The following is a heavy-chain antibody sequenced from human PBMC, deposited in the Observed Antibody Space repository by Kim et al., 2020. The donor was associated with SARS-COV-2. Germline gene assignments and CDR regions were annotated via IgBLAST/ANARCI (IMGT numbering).Heavy chain of an antibody. Sequence: IDYADSVKGRFTNSRDFAKNSLYLQMNSLRVDDTALYYCGKDLVPGRLDVWGQGTTVTVSS. CDR2: I. D-gene: IGHD2-8*02. J-gene: IGHJ6*02. V-gene: IGHV3-9*01. CDR3: GKDLVPGRLDV.